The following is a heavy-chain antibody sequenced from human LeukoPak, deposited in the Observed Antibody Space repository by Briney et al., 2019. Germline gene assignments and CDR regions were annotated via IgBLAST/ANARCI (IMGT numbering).Heavy chain of an antibody. J-gene: IGHJ4*02. CDR3: ARTLGRHGDY. CDR1: GFTFSSYS. D-gene: IGHD1-26*01. Sequence: PGGSLRLSCAASGFTFSSYSMNWVRQAPGKGLEWVSVIYSGGSTYYADSVKGRFTISRDNSKNTLYLQMNSLRAEDTAVYYCARTLGRHGDYWGQGTLVTVSS. V-gene: IGHV3-53*01. CDR2: IYSGGST.